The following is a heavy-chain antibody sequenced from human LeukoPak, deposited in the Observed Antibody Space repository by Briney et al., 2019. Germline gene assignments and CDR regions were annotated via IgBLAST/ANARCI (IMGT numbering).Heavy chain of an antibody. D-gene: IGHD3-10*01. J-gene: IGHJ6*04. CDR2: ISAYNGNT. Sequence: GASVKVSCKASGYTFTSYGISWVRQAPGQGLEWMGWISAYNGNTNYAQKLQGRVTMTTDTSTSTAYMKLRSLRSDDTAVYYCARDSPYYYGSGSYYKTYYYYYGMDVWGKGTTVTVSS. CDR1: GYTFTSYG. V-gene: IGHV1-18*04. CDR3: ARDSPYYYGSGSYYKTYYYYYGMDV.